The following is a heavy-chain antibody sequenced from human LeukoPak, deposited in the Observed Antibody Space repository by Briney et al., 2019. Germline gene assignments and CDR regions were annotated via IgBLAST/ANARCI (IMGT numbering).Heavy chain of an antibody. V-gene: IGHV4-61*05. Sequence: SETLSLTCTVSSGSISSSSYYWGWIRQPPGKGLEWIGYIYYSGSTNYNPSLKSRVTISVDTSKNQFSLKLSSVTAADTAVYYCASSAAVAGGNWFDPWGQGTLVTVSS. CDR1: SGSISSSSYY. CDR3: ASSAAVAGGNWFDP. J-gene: IGHJ5*02. D-gene: IGHD6-19*01. CDR2: IYYSGST.